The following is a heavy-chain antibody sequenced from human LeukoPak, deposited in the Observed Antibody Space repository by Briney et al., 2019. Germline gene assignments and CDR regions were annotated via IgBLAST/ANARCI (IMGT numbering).Heavy chain of an antibody. CDR2: VSGSGGTT. D-gene: IGHD3-10*01. Sequence: GSLRLSCAASGFTFSSYGMHWVRQAPGKGLEWVSAVSGSGGTTHYADSAKGRFTISRDNSKNTLYLQLNSLRAEDTAVYYCAKLLRAGRLLTISLDSWGQGTLVTVSS. J-gene: IGHJ4*02. CDR1: GFTFSSYG. CDR3: AKLLRAGRLLTISLDS. V-gene: IGHV3-23*01.